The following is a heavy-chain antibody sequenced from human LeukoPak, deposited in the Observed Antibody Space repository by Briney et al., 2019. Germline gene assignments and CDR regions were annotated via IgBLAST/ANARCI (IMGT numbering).Heavy chain of an antibody. D-gene: IGHD2-2*01. CDR2: ISYDGSNK. Sequence: GGSLRLSCAASGFSFSRHGMHWVRQAPGKGLEWVAVISYDGSNKYYADSVKGRFTISRDNSKNTLYLQTNSLRAEDTAVYYCAKELQSSSCVGLCAGPDYYFDYWGQGTLVTVSS. J-gene: IGHJ4*02. CDR3: AKELQSSSCVGLCAGPDYYFDY. V-gene: IGHV3-30*18. CDR1: GFSFSRHG.